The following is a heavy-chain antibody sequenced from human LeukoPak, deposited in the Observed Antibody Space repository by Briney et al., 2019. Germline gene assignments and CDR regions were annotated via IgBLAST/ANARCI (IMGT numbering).Heavy chain of an antibody. CDR1: GFTFSNFA. J-gene: IGHJ4*02. D-gene: IGHD1-1*01. Sequence: GALRLSCAATGFTFSNFAMHWVRQAPGKGLEWVAVVSYDGSYKYYADSVKGRFTISRDNSKNTLYLQMNSLRAEDSAVYYCARAPGYGAAYYFDYWGRGTLVTVSS. CDR2: VSYDGSYK. CDR3: ARAPGYGAAYYFDY. V-gene: IGHV3-30*04.